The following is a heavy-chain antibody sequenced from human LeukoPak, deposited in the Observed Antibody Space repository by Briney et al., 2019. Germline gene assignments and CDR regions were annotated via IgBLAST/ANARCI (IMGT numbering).Heavy chain of an antibody. CDR1: GGSISSSSYY. D-gene: IGHD4-17*01. J-gene: IGHJ5*02. Sequence: PSETLSLTCTVSGGSISSSSYYWGWIRQPAGKGLEWIGRIYPSGSTDYNPSLTSRVTISVDTSKNQFSLKLSFVTAADTAVYYCARHEGTGYGDYVIWSWFDPWGQGTLVTVSS. CDR2: IYPSGST. CDR3: ARHEGTGYGDYVIWSWFDP. V-gene: IGHV4-61*02.